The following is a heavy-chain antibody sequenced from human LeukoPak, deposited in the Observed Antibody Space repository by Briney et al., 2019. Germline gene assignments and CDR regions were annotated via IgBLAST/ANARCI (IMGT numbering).Heavy chain of an antibody. CDR3: GNPGVKHTTYYYYMDV. J-gene: IGHJ6*03. CDR1: VGCFSGYY. D-gene: IGHD2-21*01. CDR2: INHSGRT. V-gene: IGHV4-34*01. Sequence: SETLSLTCAVYVGCFSGYYWSWIRHPPGKGLEWIGVINHSGRTNYNPSLKSRVTISVDTSKNQFSLKLSSVAAADTAVYYCGNPGVKHTTYYYYMDVWGKGTTVTVSS.